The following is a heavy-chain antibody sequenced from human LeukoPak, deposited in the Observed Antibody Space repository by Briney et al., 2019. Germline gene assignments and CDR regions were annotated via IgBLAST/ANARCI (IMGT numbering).Heavy chain of an antibody. D-gene: IGHD3-10*01. CDR2: ISNDGSNK. V-gene: IGHV3-30*18. J-gene: IGHJ4*02. Sequence: GGSLRLSCAASGFTVSTYGMHWVRQAPGKGLKWVAVISNDGSNKYYADSVKGRFTISRDNSKNTLYLQMNSLRAEDSAVYYCAKGEYTYGPGSFDYWGQGTLVTVSS. CDR3: AKGEYTYGPGSFDY. CDR1: GFTVSTYG.